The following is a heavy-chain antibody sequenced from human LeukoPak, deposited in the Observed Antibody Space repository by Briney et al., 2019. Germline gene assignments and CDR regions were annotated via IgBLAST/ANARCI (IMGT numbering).Heavy chain of an antibody. J-gene: IGHJ5*02. Sequence: SETLSLTCAVYGRSFIGYYWGWIRQPPGKGLDWIGEINHSGSTNYNPSRKSRVTISVDTSKNQFSLKLSSVAAADMAVYYCARGERDIVVVPAAPHNWFDHWGQGTLVSVSS. CDR2: INHSGST. D-gene: IGHD2-2*01. CDR3: ARGERDIVVVPAAPHNWFDH. CDR1: GRSFIGYY. V-gene: IGHV4-34*01.